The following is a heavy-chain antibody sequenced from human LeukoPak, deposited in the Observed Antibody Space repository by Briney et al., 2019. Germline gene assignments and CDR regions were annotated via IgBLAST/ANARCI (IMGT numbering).Heavy chain of an antibody. CDR3: ARPLRLYGSGSHGLGY. J-gene: IGHJ4*02. CDR2: ISAYNGNT. V-gene: IGHV1-18*01. Sequence: GASVKVSCKASGYTFTSYGISWVRQAPGRGLEWMGWISAYNGNTNYAQKLQGRVTMTTDTSTSTAYMELRSLRSDDTAVYYRARPLRLYGSGSHGLGYWGQGTLVTVSS. D-gene: IGHD3-10*01. CDR1: GYTFTSYG.